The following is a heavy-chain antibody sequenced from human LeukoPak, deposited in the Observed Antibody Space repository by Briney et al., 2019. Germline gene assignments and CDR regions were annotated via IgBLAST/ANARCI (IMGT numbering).Heavy chain of an antibody. V-gene: IGHV4-59*01. Sequence: PSETLSLTCAVSGGSISSYYWSWIRQPPGKGLEWIGYIYYSGSTNYNPSLKSRVTISVDTSKNQFSLKLSSVTAADTAVYYCAGASYDSSGVHWGQGTLVTVSS. CDR3: AGASYDSSGVH. J-gene: IGHJ4*02. CDR1: GGSISSYY. CDR2: IYYSGST. D-gene: IGHD3-22*01.